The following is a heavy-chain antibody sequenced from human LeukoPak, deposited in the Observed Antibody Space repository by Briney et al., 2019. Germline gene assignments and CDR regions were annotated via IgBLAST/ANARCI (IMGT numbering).Heavy chain of an antibody. D-gene: IGHD6-13*01. CDR3: AKSTPPGIASNWFDP. V-gene: IGHV3-66*01. CDR2: IYGSGDT. Sequence: GGSLRLSCAASGFTVSSNYMSWVRQAPGKGLEWVSIIYGSGDTCYADSVKGRFTISRDNSKNTLYLQMNSLRAEDTAVYYCAKSTPPGIASNWFDPWGQGTLVTVSS. CDR1: GFTVSSNY. J-gene: IGHJ5*02.